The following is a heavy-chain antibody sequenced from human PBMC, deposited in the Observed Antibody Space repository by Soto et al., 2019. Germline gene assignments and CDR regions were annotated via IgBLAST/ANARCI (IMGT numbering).Heavy chain of an antibody. V-gene: IGHV4-31*03. D-gene: IGHD6-13*01. Sequence: TLSLTCTVSGGSISSGGYYWSWIRQHPGKGLEWIGYIYYSGSTYYNPSLKSRVTISVDTSKNQFSLKLSSVTAADTAVYYCARDLAAAGISYFDYWGQGTLVTVSS. CDR3: ARDLAAAGISYFDY. J-gene: IGHJ4*02. CDR2: IYYSGST. CDR1: GGSISSGGYY.